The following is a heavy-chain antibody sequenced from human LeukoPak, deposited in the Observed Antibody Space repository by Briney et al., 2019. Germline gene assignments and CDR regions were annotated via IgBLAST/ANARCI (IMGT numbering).Heavy chain of an antibody. CDR1: GFTFSGYR. CDR2: ISSGSGHI. D-gene: IGHD3-16*01. Sequence: GGSLRLSCAASGFTFSGYRMNWVRRGPGKGLEWVSSISSGSGHIYYADSVKGRFTISRDNSKNTLYLQMNSLRAEDTAVYYCAKDWGRIYGMDVWGKGTTVTVSS. V-gene: IGHV3-21*01. J-gene: IGHJ6*04. CDR3: AKDWGRIYGMDV.